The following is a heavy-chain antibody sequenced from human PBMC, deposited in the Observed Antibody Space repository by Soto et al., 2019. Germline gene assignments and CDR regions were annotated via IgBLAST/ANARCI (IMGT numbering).Heavy chain of an antibody. Sequence: SETLSLTCTVSGDSLNSALYYWTLILQPPGKGLEWIGYIYFSGSTNYSPALKSRVTISVDMSKNQFSLRLSSVTAEDTAVYYCARDDRSHDSGGYDFWGQGAPVSVSS. CDR1: GDSLNSALYY. J-gene: IGHJ4*02. D-gene: IGHD3-22*01. CDR3: ARDDRSHDSGGYDF. CDR2: IYFSGST. V-gene: IGHV4-61*01.